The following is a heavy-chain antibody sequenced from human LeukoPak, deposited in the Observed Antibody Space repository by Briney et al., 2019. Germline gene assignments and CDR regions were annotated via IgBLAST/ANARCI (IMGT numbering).Heavy chain of an antibody. V-gene: IGHV1-18*01. J-gene: IGHJ5*02. CDR1: GYTFTSYG. CDR3: ARARVEMATIFWFDP. Sequence: ASVKVSCKASGYTFTSYGISWVRQAPGQGLEWMGWISAYNGNTNYAQKLQGRVTMTTDTSTSTAYMEPRSLRSDDTAVYYCARARVEMATIFWFDPWGQGTLVTVSS. CDR2: ISAYNGNT. D-gene: IGHD5-24*01.